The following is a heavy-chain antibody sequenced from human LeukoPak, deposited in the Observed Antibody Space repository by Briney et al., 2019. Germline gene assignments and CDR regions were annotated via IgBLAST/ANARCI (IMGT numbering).Heavy chain of an antibody. CDR3: ARVGHYDFWXGYFDY. D-gene: IGHD3-3*01. CDR1: GYTFTGYY. CDR2: INPNSGGT. J-gene: IGHJ4*02. V-gene: IGHV1-2*02. Sequence: ASVKVSCKASGYTFTGYYMHWVRQAPGQGLEWMGWINPNSGGTNYAQKFQGRVTMTRDTSISTAYMELSRLRSDDTAVYYCARVGHYDFWXGYFDYWGQGTLVTVSS.